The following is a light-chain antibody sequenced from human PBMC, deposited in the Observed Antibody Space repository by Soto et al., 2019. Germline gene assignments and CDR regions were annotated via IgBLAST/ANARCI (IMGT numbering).Light chain of an antibody. CDR3: QQYNVWPLT. V-gene: IGKV3-15*01. J-gene: IGKJ4*01. CDR1: QSVSSN. CDR2: VAS. Sequence: EIVMTQSPATLSVSPGERATLSCRASQSVSSNLAWYQQKPGQTPKLLIYVASTRATGIPARFSGSGSGXXXXLXIXSXQSEDFAVYYCQQYNVWPLTFGGGTKVEFK.